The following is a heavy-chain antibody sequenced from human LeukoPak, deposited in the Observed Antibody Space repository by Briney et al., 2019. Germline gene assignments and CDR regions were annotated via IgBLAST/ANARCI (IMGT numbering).Heavy chain of an antibody. V-gene: IGHV3-23*01. J-gene: IGHJ3*02. Sequence: GGSLRLSCAASGFTFSSYAMSWVRQAPGKGLEWVSAISGSGGSTYYADSVKGRFTISRDNSKNTLYLQMNSLRVEDMAIYYCANTRKGNWNPDPFGIWGQGTLVTVSS. CDR2: ISGSGGST. CDR1: GFTFSSYA. D-gene: IGHD1-20*01. CDR3: ANTRKGNWNPDPFGI.